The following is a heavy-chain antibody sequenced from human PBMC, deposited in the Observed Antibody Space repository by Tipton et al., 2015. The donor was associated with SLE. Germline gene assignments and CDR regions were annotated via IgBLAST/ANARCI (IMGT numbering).Heavy chain of an antibody. Sequence: GLVKPSETLSLTCTVSGGSVSSGSYYWSWIRQPPGKGLEWIGYIYYSGSTNYNPSLKSRPTISVDTSKNQFSLKLSSVTAADTAVYSCARESLGGGYVDYWGQGTLVTASS. V-gene: IGHV4-61*01. CDR3: ARESLGGGYVDY. CDR1: GGSVSSGSYY. J-gene: IGHJ4*02. D-gene: IGHD3-16*01. CDR2: IYYSGST.